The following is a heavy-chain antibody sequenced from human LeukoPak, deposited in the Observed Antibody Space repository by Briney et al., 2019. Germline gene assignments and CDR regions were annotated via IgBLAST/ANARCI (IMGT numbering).Heavy chain of an antibody. CDR3: ARATMVRGVMGYDY. D-gene: IGHD3-10*01. V-gene: IGHV3-48*01. CDR1: EFTFSSYS. J-gene: IGHJ4*02. Sequence: GGSLRLSCAASEFTFSSYSMNWVRQAPGKGLEWVSYISSSSSTIYYADSVKGRFTISRDNAKNSLYLQMNSLRAEDTAVYYCARATMVRGVMGYDYWGQGTLVTVSS. CDR2: ISSSSSTI.